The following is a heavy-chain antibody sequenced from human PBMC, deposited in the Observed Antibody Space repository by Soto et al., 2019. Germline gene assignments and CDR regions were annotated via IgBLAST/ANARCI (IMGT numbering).Heavy chain of an antibody. D-gene: IGHD6-19*01. Sequence: SLRLSCSASVFTCSDYYMSWIRQAPGKGLEWVSYISSSGSTIYYADSVKGRFTISRDNAKNSLYLQMNSLRAEDTAVYYCARVLPQWTKDHDAFDIWGQGTMVTVSS. J-gene: IGHJ3*02. CDR2: ISSSGSTI. V-gene: IGHV3-11*01. CDR3: ARVLPQWTKDHDAFDI. CDR1: VFTCSDYY.